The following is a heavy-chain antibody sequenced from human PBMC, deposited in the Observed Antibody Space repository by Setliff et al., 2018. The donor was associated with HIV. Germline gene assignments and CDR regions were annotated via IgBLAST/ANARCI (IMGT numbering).Heavy chain of an antibody. Sequence: SVKVSCKTSRGTFTTYAFSWVRQAPGQGLEWMGGIIPILNVAKYPQKFHGRVTITADKSTSTVYMELSSLRSEDTAMYYCARGFRFRGIAAAAAFDYWGQGTLVTVSS. CDR1: RGTFTTYA. D-gene: IGHD6-13*01. CDR3: ARGFRFRGIAAAAAFDY. J-gene: IGHJ4*02. V-gene: IGHV1-69*10. CDR2: IIPILNVA.